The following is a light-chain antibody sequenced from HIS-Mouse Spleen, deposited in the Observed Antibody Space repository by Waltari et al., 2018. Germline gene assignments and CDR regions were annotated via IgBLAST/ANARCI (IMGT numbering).Light chain of an antibody. Sequence: SYELTQPPSVSVSPGQTASITCSGDKLGDKYARWYQQNPGQSPLLVIYQDSKRPSGIPERFSGSNSGNTATLTISGTQAMDEADYYCQAWDSSTVVFGGGTKLTVL. J-gene: IGLJ2*01. CDR1: KLGDKY. V-gene: IGLV3-1*01. CDR3: QAWDSSTVV. CDR2: QDS.